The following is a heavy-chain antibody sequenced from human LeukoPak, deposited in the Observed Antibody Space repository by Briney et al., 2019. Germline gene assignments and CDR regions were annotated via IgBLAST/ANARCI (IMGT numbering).Heavy chain of an antibody. V-gene: IGHV3-53*01. J-gene: IGHJ4*02. Sequence: GGSLRLSCAASGFTVSSNYMSWVRQAPGKGLEWVSVIYSGGSTYYADSVKGRFTISRDNSKNTLYLQMNSLRAEDTAVYYCARSSLLDIVVVPAATPYFDYWGQGTLVTVSS. D-gene: IGHD2-2*01. CDR2: IYSGGST. CDR1: GFTVSSNY. CDR3: ARSSLLDIVVVPAATPYFDY.